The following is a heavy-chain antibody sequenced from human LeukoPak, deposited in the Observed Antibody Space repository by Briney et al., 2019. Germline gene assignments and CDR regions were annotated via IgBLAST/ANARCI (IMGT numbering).Heavy chain of an antibody. CDR1: GFAFSNAW. CDR3: TTVVGGDAYCTSVCYITGGIQH. J-gene: IGHJ1*01. V-gene: IGHV3-15*01. CDR2: IKSNTDGGTT. Sequence: PGGSLRLSCAASGFAFSNAWMNWVRQAPGKGLEWVGRIKSNTDGGTTDYAAPVKGRFTISRDDLENTVYLQMKSLKTEDTAVYYCTTVVGGDAYCTSVCYITGGIQHWGHGTLVTVSS. D-gene: IGHD2-21*02.